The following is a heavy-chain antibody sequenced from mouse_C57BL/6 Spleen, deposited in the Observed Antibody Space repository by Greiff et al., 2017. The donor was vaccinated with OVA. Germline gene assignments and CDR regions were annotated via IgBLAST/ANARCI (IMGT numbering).Heavy chain of an antibody. CDR2: ISNLAYSI. V-gene: IGHV5-15*01. CDR1: GFTFSDYG. J-gene: IGHJ4*01. D-gene: IGHD2-1*01. Sequence: DVKLVESGGGLVQPGGSLKLSCAASGFTFSDYGMAWVRQAPRKGPEWVAFISNLAYSIYYADTVTGRFTISRENAKNTLYLEMSSLRSEDTAMYYCARLEGNFYAMDYWGQGTSVTVSS. CDR3: ARLEGNFYAMDY.